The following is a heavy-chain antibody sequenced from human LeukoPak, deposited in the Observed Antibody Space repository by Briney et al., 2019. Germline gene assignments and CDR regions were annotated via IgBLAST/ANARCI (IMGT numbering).Heavy chain of an antibody. V-gene: IGHV4-38-2*01. D-gene: IGHD3-3*01. J-gene: IGHJ4*02. CDR1: GYSISSGYY. CDR3: ARGFFYFDY. Sequence: PSETLSLTCAVSGYSISSGYYWGWIRQPPGKGLEWIGSIYHSGSTYYNPSLKSRVTISVDTSKNQFSLNLSSVTAAETAVYYCARGFFYFDYWGQGTLVTVSS. CDR2: IYHSGST.